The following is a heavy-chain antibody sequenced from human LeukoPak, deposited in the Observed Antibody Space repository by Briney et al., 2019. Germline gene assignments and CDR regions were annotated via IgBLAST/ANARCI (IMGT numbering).Heavy chain of an antibody. CDR1: GGSISSFY. D-gene: IGHD3-22*01. CDR3: ARLGDSSGYYYSNWYFDV. Sequence: SETLSLTCTVSGGSISSFYWSWIRQPPGKGLEWIGYIYYSGSSNYNPSLKSRVIISADTSKNQFSLNLSSVTAADTAVYYCARLGDSSGYYYSNWYFDVWGSGTLVTVSS. CDR2: IYYSGSS. J-gene: IGHJ2*01. V-gene: IGHV4-59*08.